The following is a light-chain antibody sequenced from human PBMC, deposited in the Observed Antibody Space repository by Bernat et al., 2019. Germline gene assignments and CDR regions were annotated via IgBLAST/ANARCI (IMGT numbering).Light chain of an antibody. V-gene: IGLV2-8*01. CDR2: EVS. CDR1: SSDVGGYKY. CDR3: ISYAGNNIFV. Sequence: QSALTQPPSASGSPGQSVTISCTGTSSDVGGYKYVSWYQQHPGKAPKLMIYEVSKRPSGVPDRFSGSKSGITASLTVSGLQAEDEADYYCISYAGNNIFVFGTGTKVTVL. J-gene: IGLJ1*01.